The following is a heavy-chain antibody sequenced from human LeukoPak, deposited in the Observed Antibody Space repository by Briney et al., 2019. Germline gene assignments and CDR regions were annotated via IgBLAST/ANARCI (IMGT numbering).Heavy chain of an antibody. V-gene: IGHV3-23*01. J-gene: IGHJ4*02. CDR3: AKDRSVVTPFDY. CDR1: GFTFSSYG. D-gene: IGHD4-23*01. CDR2: ISSSGSTI. Sequence: GGSLRLSCAASGFTFSSYGMSWVRQAPGKGLEWVSAISSSGSTIYYADSVKGRFTISRDNSKNTLYLQMNSLRAEDTAVYYCAKDRSVVTPFDYWGQGTLVTVSS.